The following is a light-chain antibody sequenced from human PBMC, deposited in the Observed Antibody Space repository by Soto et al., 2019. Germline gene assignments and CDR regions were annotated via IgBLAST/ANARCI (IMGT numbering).Light chain of an antibody. CDR3: QQYGTSPDREQWT. Sequence: EIVLTQSPGTLSLSPGERATLSCRASQSVSSSNLAWYQQIPGQAPRLLLYVASNRATGIPDRFSGSGSGTDFTLTISRLEPEDVAVYYCQQYGTSPDREQWTFGQGTKVEI. CDR2: VAS. J-gene: IGKJ1*01. V-gene: IGKV3-20*01. CDR1: QSVSSSN.